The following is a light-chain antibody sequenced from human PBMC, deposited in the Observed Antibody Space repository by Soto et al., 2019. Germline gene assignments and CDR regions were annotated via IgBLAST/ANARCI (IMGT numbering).Light chain of an antibody. CDR1: QSVSSY. V-gene: IGKV3-11*01. CDR3: QHRRNWPWT. J-gene: IGKJ1*01. CDR2: DAF. Sequence: EIVLTQSPATLSLSPGARATLSCRASQSVSSYLAWYQQKPGQAPRLLIYDAFNRATGIPARFSGSGSGTDFTLTISSLEPEDFVVYYCQHRRNWPWTFGQGTKVEIK.